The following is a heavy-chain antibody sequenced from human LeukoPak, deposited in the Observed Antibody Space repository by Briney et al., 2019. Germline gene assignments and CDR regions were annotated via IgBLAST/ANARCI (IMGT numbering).Heavy chain of an antibody. J-gene: IGHJ1*01. Sequence: GGSLRLSCAASGFTFSSYAMIWIRQAPGKGLEWVSAISGSGCSTYYADSVKGRFTISRDNSKNTLYLQMNSLRAEDTAVYYCAKLHTVQLRLWFGELLSYFQHWGQGTLVTVSS. CDR2: ISGSGCST. D-gene: IGHD3-10*01. CDR3: AKLHTVQLRLWFGELLSYFQH. V-gene: IGHV3-23*01. CDR1: GFTFSSYA.